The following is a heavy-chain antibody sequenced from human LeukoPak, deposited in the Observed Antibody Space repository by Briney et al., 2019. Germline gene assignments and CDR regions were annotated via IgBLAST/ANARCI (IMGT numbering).Heavy chain of an antibody. J-gene: IGHJ4*02. CDR2: IIPILGIA. Sequence: ASVKVSCKASGGTFSSYAISRVRQAPGQGLEWMGRIIPILGIANYAQKFQGRVTITADKSTSTAYMELSSLRSEDTAVYYCARPVEMATIAFDYWGQGTLVTVSS. CDR3: ARPVEMATIAFDY. D-gene: IGHD5-24*01. CDR1: GGTFSSYA. V-gene: IGHV1-69*04.